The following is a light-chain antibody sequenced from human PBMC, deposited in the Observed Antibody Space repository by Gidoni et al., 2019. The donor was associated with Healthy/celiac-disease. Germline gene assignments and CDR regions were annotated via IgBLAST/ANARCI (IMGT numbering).Light chain of an antibody. CDR3: QQSYSTSCS. V-gene: IGKV1-39*01. CDR2: AAS. J-gene: IGKJ2*04. Sequence: DIQMTQSPSSLSASVGDRVTITCRASQSISSYLNWYQQKPGKAPKLLIYAASSLQSGVPSRFSGSGSGTDFTLTISSLQPEDFGTYYCQQSYSTSCSFGQGTKLEIK. CDR1: QSISSY.